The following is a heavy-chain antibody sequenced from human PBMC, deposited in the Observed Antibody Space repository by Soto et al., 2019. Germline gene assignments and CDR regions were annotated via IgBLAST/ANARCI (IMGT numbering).Heavy chain of an antibody. CDR3: AKLRRGATGTEGFHP. CDR1: EDSFDNSA. Sequence: ELQLLESGGGLAHQVESLTLSCAASEDSFDNSAMTWVRQAPGKGLEWVSTTTNTGGTTHYADSVQGRFTVSRDNFRNTLYLLMNSLRAEDTAVYYCAKLRRGATGTEGFHPWGQGTLVTVSS. CDR2: TTNTGGTT. V-gene: IGHV3-23*01. D-gene: IGHD1-1*01. J-gene: IGHJ5*02.